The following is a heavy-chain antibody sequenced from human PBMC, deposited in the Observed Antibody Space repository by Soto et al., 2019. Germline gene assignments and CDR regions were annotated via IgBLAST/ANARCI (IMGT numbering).Heavy chain of an antibody. CDR3: AKGLGYDILTGYYYYYYGMDV. J-gene: IGHJ6*02. CDR2: ISGSGGST. V-gene: IGHV3-23*01. Sequence: EVQLLESGGGLVQPGGSLRLSCVVSGFSFSSYAMTWVRQAPGKGLEWVSVISGSGGSTYYADSVKGRFTISRDNSKNTLYLQMNSLRAEDTAVYYCAKGLGYDILTGYYYYYYGMDVWGQGTTVTVSS. D-gene: IGHD3-9*01. CDR1: GFSFSSYA.